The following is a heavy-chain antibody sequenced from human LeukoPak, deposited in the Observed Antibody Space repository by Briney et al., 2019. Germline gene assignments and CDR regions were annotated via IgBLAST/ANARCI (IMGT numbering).Heavy chain of an antibody. CDR1: GGSITTHF. CDR3: ARYYYDSSVYYYYLDY. J-gene: IGHJ4*02. Sequence: PSETLSLTCSVSGGSITTHFWTWIRQPPGKGLEWIGYISYSGITSYNPSLKSRVTMSVDTSKNQFSLKLTSVIAADTAVYYCARYYYDSSVYYYYLDYWGQGTLVTVSS. V-gene: IGHV4-59*11. CDR2: ISYSGIT. D-gene: IGHD3-22*01.